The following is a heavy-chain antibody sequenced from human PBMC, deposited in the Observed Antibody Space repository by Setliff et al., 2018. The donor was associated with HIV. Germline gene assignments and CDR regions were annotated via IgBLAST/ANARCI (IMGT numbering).Heavy chain of an antibody. CDR2: ISATGTTV. J-gene: IGHJ4*02. Sequence: GGSLRLSCAASGFMFSDHSFHWVRQAPGEGLEWLSYISATGTTVSYADSVRGRFIISRDSVKSELYLQMKSLRVEDTALYYCVRDQLRWPERWDFDFWGQGTLVTVSS. D-gene: IGHD1-26*01. CDR3: VRDQLRWPERWDFDF. V-gene: IGHV3-48*01. CDR1: GFMFSDHS.